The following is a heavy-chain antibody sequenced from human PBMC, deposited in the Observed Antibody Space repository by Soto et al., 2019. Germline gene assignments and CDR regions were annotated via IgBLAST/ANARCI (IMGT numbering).Heavy chain of an antibody. CDR2: VFHSGFT. V-gene: IGHV4-30-2*01. Sequence: SETLSLTCTVSGGSITSGGYSWTWIRQPPGKGLEWIGYVFHSGFTYCNPSLHSRVTLSIDTSKNQFTLNLNSVTAADTAVYYCARQYRSGWAYFFDSWGHGTLVTVSS. CDR3: ARQYRSGWAYFFDS. D-gene: IGHD6-25*01. J-gene: IGHJ4*01. CDR1: GGSITSGGYS.